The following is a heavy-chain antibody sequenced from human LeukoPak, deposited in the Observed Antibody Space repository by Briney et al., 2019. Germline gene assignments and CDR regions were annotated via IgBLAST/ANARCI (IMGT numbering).Heavy chain of an antibody. D-gene: IGHD2-15*01. V-gene: IGHV4-34*01. CDR3: ARQTGYCSGGSCSRGWFDP. Sequence: SETLSLTCAVYGGSISGYYWSWIRQTPGKGLEWIGEINHSGSTNYNPSLKSRVTISVDTSKNQFSLKLSSVTAADTAVYYCARQTGYCSGGSCSRGWFDPWGQGTLVTVSS. CDR2: INHSGST. CDR1: GGSISGYY. J-gene: IGHJ5*02.